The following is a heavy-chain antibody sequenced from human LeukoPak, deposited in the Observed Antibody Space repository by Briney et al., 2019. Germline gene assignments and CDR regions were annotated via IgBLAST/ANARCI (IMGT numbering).Heavy chain of an antibody. D-gene: IGHD6-13*01. Sequence: GGSLRLSCAASGFTFSSYAMHWVRQAPGKGLEWLAVISYDASNKYYADSVKGRFTISRDNSKNALYLQMNSLRTDDTAVYYCTRDPLSSSQRGYFDYWGQGTLVTVSS. V-gene: IGHV3-30-3*01. CDR3: TRDPLSSSQRGYFDY. J-gene: IGHJ4*02. CDR2: ISYDASNK. CDR1: GFTFSSYA.